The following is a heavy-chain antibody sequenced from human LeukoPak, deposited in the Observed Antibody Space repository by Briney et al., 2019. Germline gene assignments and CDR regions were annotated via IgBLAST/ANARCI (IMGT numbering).Heavy chain of an antibody. CDR3: ARARRPYYYYYMDV. CDR1: GFTFDDYA. J-gene: IGHJ6*03. Sequence: PGGSLRLSCAASGFTFDDYAMHWVRQTPGKGLEWVSGISWNSGNIGYADSVKGRFTISRDNAKNFLYLQMNSLRAEDTALYYCARARRPYYYYYMDVWGKGTTVTVSS. CDR2: ISWNSGNI. V-gene: IGHV3-9*01.